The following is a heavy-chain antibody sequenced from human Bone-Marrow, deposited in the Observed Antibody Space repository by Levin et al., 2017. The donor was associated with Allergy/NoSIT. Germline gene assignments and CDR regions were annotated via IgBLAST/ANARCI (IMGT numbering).Heavy chain of an antibody. J-gene: IGHJ4*02. D-gene: IGHD3-22*01. CDR1: GLTLTEQS. V-gene: IGHV1-24*01. CDR2: FDPEDYET. Sequence: GASVKVSCKVSGLTLTEQSIHWVRQAPGKGLEWMGGFDPEDYETIYAQRFQGRVTMTEDISTNTAYMELSSLRSDDTAIYYCVTANVANFDISGYYAFDYWGQGALLTVSS. CDR3: VTANVANFDISGYYAFDY.